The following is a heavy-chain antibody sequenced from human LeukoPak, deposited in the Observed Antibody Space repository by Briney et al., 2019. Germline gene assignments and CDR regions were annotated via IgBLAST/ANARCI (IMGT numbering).Heavy chain of an antibody. J-gene: IGHJ4*02. CDR1: VGTFSSYA. CDR3: AREFDYGDYVAYFDY. Sequence: SVKVSCKASVGTFSSYAISWVRQAPGQGREWMGRSIPILGIANYAQKFPGRVTITADTSTRTAYMELSSLRYEATAVYYCAREFDYGDYVAYFDYWGQGPLVTVSS. CDR2: SIPILGIA. V-gene: IGHV1-69*04. D-gene: IGHD4-17*01.